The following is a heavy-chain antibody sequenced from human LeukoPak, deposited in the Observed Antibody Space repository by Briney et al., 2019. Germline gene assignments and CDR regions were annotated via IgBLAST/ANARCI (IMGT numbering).Heavy chain of an antibody. D-gene: IGHD5-12*01. V-gene: IGHV4-59*02. J-gene: IGHJ5*02. CDR3: ARELRSGYGNNWFDP. Sequence: PSETLSLTCTVSGGSVSSDYWSWIRQPPGKGLEWIGYIYHTGNSDYNPSLKSRATISLDTSKNQFSLKLTSVTAADTAVYYCARELRSGYGNNWFDPWGQGTLVTVSS. CDR1: GGSVSSDY. CDR2: IYHTGNS.